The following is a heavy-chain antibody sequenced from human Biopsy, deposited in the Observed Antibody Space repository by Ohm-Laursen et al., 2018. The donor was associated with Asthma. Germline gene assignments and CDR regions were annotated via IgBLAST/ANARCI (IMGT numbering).Heavy chain of an antibody. CDR2: IYYSGRT. J-gene: IGHJ2*01. Sequence: SETLSLTCIVSGDAMSTSGSYWGWIRQSPGKGLEWIGSIYYSGRTYYNPSLESRVTISADTSKNHFSQKVTSVTAADTAVYYCARAVSSSSYWYFDLWGRGDLVTVSS. D-gene: IGHD6-6*01. CDR1: GDAMSTSGSY. CDR3: ARAVSSSSYWYFDL. V-gene: IGHV4-39*02.